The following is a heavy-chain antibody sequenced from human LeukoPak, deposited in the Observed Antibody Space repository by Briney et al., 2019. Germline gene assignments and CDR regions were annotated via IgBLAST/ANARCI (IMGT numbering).Heavy chain of an antibody. V-gene: IGHV4-39*01. D-gene: IGHD1-26*01. CDR2: IYYGGST. Sequence: SETPSLTCTVSGGSISSSYYYWGWVRQPPGKGLEWIGTIYYGGSTFYKPSLESRVTISADTSKNQFSLKLRSVTAADTAAYYCTRHSGSYLFSDYWGQGTLVTVSS. CDR3: TRHSGSYLFSDY. J-gene: IGHJ4*02. CDR1: GGSISSSYYY.